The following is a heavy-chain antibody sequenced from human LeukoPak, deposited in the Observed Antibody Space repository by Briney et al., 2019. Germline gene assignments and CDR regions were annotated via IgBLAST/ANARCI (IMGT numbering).Heavy chain of an antibody. J-gene: IGHJ4*02. D-gene: IGHD2-15*01. CDR3: AGDCSGGSCSYFDY. Sequence: ASVKVSCKASGYTFTGYYMHWVRQAPGQGLEWMGWINPNSGGTNYAQKFQGRVTMTRDTSISTAYMELSRLRSDDTAVYYCAGDCSGGSCSYFDYWGTGTLVTVSS. CDR2: INPNSGGT. V-gene: IGHV1-2*02. CDR1: GYTFTGYY.